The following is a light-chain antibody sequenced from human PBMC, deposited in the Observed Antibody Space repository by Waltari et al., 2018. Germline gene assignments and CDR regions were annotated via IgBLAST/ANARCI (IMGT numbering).Light chain of an antibody. CDR3: SSYTSIIPPFL. J-gene: IGLJ1*01. V-gene: IGLV2-14*01. Sequence: QSALTQPASVSGSPGQSITISCTRSSSDLGGYSFVSWYQQHPGKAPQLMIYDVSHRPSGVSNRFSGSKSGNPASPTISWLQPEDEADYYCSSYTSIIPPFLFGTGTKVTVL. CDR2: DVS. CDR1: SSDLGGYSF.